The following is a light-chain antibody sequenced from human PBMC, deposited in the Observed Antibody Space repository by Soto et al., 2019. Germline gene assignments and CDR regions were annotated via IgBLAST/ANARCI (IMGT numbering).Light chain of an antibody. Sequence: DIQMTQSPSSLSASLGDRVTITCQASRDISVYLNWYQQKPGKPPKLIFYDASNLQTGVPSRFSGSGSGTHFSFTISSLQPEDIATYYCQQYDNLPPYTFGQGTTLEIK. V-gene: IGKV1-33*01. CDR1: RDISVY. CDR2: DAS. CDR3: QQYDNLPPYT. J-gene: IGKJ2*01.